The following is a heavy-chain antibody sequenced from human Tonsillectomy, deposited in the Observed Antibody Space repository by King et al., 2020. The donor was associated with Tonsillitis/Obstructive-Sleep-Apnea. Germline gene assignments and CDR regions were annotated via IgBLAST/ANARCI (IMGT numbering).Heavy chain of an antibody. V-gene: IGHV4-39*01. CDR2: IYYIGST. J-gene: IGHJ4*02. Sequence: QLQESGPGLVKPSETLSLTCTVSGGSISSNTYYWGWIRQPPGKGLEWIGKIYYIGSTYYNPSLKSRVTISVDTSKNQFSLKLSSVTAADTAVYYCARSHSSYGFDYWGQGTLVTVSS. D-gene: IGHD5-18*01. CDR1: GGSISSNTYY. CDR3: ARSHSSYGFDY.